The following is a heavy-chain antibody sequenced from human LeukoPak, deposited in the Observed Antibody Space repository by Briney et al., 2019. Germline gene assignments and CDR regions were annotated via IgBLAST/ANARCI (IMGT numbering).Heavy chain of an antibody. J-gene: IGHJ6*03. V-gene: IGHV1-2*02. CDR1: GYTFTGYY. D-gene: IGHD4-17*01. CDR3: ARGPTVTTDYYYCYMDV. CDR2: INPNSGGT. Sequence: GASVKVSCKASGYTFTGYYMHWVRQAPGQGLEWMGWINPNSGGTNYAQKFQGRVTMTRDTSISTAYMELSRLRSDDTAVYYCARGPTVTTDYYYCYMDVWGKGTTVTVSS.